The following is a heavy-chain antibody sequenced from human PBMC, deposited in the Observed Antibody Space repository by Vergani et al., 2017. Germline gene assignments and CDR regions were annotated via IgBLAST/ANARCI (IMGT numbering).Heavy chain of an antibody. Sequence: QVQLQESGPGLVKPSETLSLTCAVSGYSISSGYYWGWIRQPPGKGLEWIGSIYHSGSTYYNPSLKSRVTISVDTSKNQFSLKLSSVTAADTAVYYCARDRAGRDYLGNYYYYGMDVWGQGTTVTVSS. CDR2: IYHSGST. CDR3: ARDRAGRDYLGNYYYYGMDV. J-gene: IGHJ6*02. CDR1: GYSISSGYY. D-gene: IGHD2/OR15-2a*01. V-gene: IGHV4-38-2*02.